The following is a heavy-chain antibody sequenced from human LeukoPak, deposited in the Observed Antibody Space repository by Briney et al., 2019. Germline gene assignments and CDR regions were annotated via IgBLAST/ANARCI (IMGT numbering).Heavy chain of an antibody. D-gene: IGHD3-3*01. V-gene: IGHV1-18*01. CDR1: GYTFTSYG. J-gene: IGHJ4*02. CDR2: ISAYNGNT. CDR3: ARDLAMTLFGVISTSRGQFDF. Sequence: ASVKVSCKASGYTFTSYGISWVRQAPGQGLEWMGWISAYNGNTNYAQKLQGRVTTTTDTSTSTAYMELRTLRSDDTAVYYCARDLAMTLFGVISTSRGQFDFWGQGTLVTVSS.